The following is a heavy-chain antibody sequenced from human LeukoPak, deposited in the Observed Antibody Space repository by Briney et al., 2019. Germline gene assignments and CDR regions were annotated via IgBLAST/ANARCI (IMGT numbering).Heavy chain of an antibody. Sequence: SETLSLTCTVSGGSISSGSYYWSWIRQPAGKGLEWIGHIYTSGSTNYNPSLKSRVTISVDTSKNQFSLKLSSVTATDTAVYYCARGGPYCSGGGCYSRTSNWFDPWGHGTLVTVSS. J-gene: IGHJ5*02. V-gene: IGHV4-61*09. CDR1: GGSISSGSYY. CDR3: ARGGPYCSGGGCYSRTSNWFDP. D-gene: IGHD2-15*01. CDR2: IYTSGST.